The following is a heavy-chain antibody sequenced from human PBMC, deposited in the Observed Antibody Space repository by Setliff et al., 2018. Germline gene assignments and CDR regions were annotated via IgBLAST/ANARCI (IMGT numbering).Heavy chain of an antibody. CDR2: TIPMFGST. J-gene: IGHJ6*03. V-gene: IGHV1-69*05. Sequence: ASVKVSCKASGDTFRSYGISWVRQAPGQGLEWMGGTIPMFGSTTYAQKFQGRVAIITDESTTTAYMELSSLGSEDTAVYYCVREGVHSRSSTDYRYYMDVWGKGTTVTVSS. D-gene: IGHD6-6*01. CDR1: GDTFRSYG. CDR3: VREGVHSRSSTDYRYYMDV.